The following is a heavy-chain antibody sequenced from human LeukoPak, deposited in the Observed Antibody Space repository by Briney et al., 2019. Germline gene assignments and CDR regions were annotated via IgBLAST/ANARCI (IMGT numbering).Heavy chain of an antibody. CDR1: GFTFSSDS. CDR2: ISSSSSYI. J-gene: IGHJ5*02. V-gene: IGHV3-21*01. D-gene: IGHD2-15*01. Sequence: PGGSLRLSCAASGFTFSSDSMNWVRQAPGKGLEWVSSISSSSSYIYYADSVKGRFTISRDNAKNSLYLQMNSLRAEDTAVYYCARPNCSGGSCYGHNWFDPWGQGTLVTVSS. CDR3: ARPNCSGGSCYGHNWFDP.